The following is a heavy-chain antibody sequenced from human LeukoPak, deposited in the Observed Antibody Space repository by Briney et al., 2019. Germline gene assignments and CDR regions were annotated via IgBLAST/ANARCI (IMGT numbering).Heavy chain of an antibody. V-gene: IGHV1-2*02. Sequence: ASVKVSCKASGYTFTGYYMHWVRQAPGQGLEWMGWINPNSGGTNYAQKFQGRVTMTRDTSISTAYMELSRLRSDDTAVYYCARVGYSYGYEYYYMDVWGKGTTVTVSS. D-gene: IGHD5-18*01. J-gene: IGHJ6*03. CDR1: GYTFTGYY. CDR2: INPNSGGT. CDR3: ARVGYSYGYEYYYMDV.